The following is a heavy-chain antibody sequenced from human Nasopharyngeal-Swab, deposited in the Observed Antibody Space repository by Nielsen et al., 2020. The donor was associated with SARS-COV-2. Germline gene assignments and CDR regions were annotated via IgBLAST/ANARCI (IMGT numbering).Heavy chain of an antibody. D-gene: IGHD6-13*01. V-gene: IGHV3-7*01. CDR2: IKQDGSEK. CDR3: ARDPLGSSSWFFDY. J-gene: IGHJ4*02. CDR1: GFTFSSYW. Sequence: GGSLRLSCAASGFTFSSYWMSWVRQAPGKGLEWVANIKQDGSEKYYVDSVKGRFTISRDNAKNSLYLQMNSLRAEDTAVYYCARDPLGSSSWFFDYWGQGTLVTVSS.